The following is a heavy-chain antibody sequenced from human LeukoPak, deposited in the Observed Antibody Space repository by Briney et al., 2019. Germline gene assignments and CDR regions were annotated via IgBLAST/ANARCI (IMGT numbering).Heavy chain of an antibody. V-gene: IGHV1-46*03. Sequence: GASVKVSCKASGYTFTSYCMHWVRQAPGQGLEWMGIINPSGGSTSYAQKFQGRVTMTRDTSTSTVYMELSSLRSEDTAVYYCARESYGGAGRSGGQYVVWGQGTLVTVSS. CDR2: INPSGGST. J-gene: IGHJ4*02. CDR1: GYTFTSYC. CDR3: ARESYGGAGRSGGQYVV. D-gene: IGHD4-23*01.